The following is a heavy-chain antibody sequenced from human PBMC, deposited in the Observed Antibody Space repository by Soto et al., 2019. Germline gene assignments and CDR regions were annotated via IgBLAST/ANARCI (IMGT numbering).Heavy chain of an antibody. J-gene: IGHJ6*03. D-gene: IGHD3-10*01. CDR1: GYTFSSFA. Sequence: ASVKVSCKASGYTFSSFAINLVRQAPGQGLEWMGWIRAYNGNTNYAQKLQGRVTMTTDTSTSTAYMELRSLISDDTAVYYCARGYYYGAEYYMDVWGKGTTVTVSS. CDR3: ARGYYYGAEYYMDV. CDR2: IRAYNGNT. V-gene: IGHV1-18*01.